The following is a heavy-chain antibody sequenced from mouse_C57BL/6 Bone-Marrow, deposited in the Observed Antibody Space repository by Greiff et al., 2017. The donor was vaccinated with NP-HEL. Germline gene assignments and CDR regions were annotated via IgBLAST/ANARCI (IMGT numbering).Heavy chain of an antibody. CDR2: INPNNGGT. V-gene: IGHV1-26*01. Sequence: VQLQQSGPELVKPGASVKISCKASGYTFTDYYMNWVKQSHGKSLEWIGDINPNNGGTSYNQKFKGKATLTVDKSSSTAYMELRSLTSEDSAVYYCASGIYYDYDEDYWGQGTTLTVSS. CDR3: ASGIYYDYDEDY. CDR1: GYTFTDYY. J-gene: IGHJ2*01. D-gene: IGHD2-4*01.